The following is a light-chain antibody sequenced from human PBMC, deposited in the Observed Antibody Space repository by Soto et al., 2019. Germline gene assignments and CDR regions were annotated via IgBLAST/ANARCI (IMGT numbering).Light chain of an antibody. J-gene: IGLJ1*01. CDR2: EVS. CDR1: SSDVGGYKY. Sequence: QSALTQPASVSGSPGQSITISCTGTSSDVGGYKYVSWYQQHPDKAPKLIIFEVSNRPSGISSRFSGSKSGNTASLTISGLKVEDEADYYCCSSGGSPTYVFGTGTKVTVL. CDR3: CSSGGSPTYV. V-gene: IGLV2-23*02.